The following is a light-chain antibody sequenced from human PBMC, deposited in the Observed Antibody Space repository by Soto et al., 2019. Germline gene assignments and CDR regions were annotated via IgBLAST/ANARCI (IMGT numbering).Light chain of an antibody. CDR3: QQYYSTPYT. V-gene: IGKV4-1*01. CDR1: QSVLYSSNNKDY. Sequence: DIVVTQSPHSLAVSLGERATINCKSSQSVLYSSNNKDYLAWYQQKSGQPPKLLIYWASTRESGVPDRFSGSGSGTDFTLTISSLQAEDVAVYYCQQYYSTPYTFGQGTRLEIK. J-gene: IGKJ2*01. CDR2: WAS.